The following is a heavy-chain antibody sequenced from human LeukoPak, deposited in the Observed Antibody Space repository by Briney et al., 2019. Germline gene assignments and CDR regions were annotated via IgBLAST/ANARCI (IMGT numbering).Heavy chain of an antibody. CDR1: GGSISSYY. V-gene: IGHV4-59*01. CDR2: IYYSGST. CDR3: ARAERWLQFSFDY. D-gene: IGHD5-24*01. J-gene: IGHJ4*02. Sequence: PSETLSLTCTVSGGSISSYYWSWIRQPPGKGLEWIGYIYYSGSTNYNPSLKSRVTISVDTSKNQFSLKLTSVTAADTAVYYCARAERWLQFSFDYWGQGTLVTVSS.